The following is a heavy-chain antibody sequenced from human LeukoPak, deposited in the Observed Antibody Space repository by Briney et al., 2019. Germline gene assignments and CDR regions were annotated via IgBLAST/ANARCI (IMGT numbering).Heavy chain of an antibody. J-gene: IGHJ4*02. V-gene: IGHV4-59*06. CDR3: AGHSGSYYGLYLS. CDR1: GGSISSYY. Sequence: SETLSLTCTVSGGSISSYYWSWIRQPPGKGLEWIGYIYYSGSTYYNPSLKSRVTISVDTSKNQFSLKLSSVTAADTAVYYCAGHSGSYYGLYLSWGQGTLVTVSS. D-gene: IGHD1-26*01. CDR2: IYYSGST.